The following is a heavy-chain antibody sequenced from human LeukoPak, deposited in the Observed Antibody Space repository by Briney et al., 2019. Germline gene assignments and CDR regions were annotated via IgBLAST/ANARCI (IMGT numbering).Heavy chain of an antibody. CDR3: ARGPSITMVRGGQWYYYMDV. CDR1: GYTFTSYY. Sequence: GASVKVSCKASGYTFTSYYMHWVRQTPGQGLEWMGWVNPNSGGTNYAQKFQGRVTMTTDTSTSTAYMELRSLRSDDTAVYYCARGPSITMVRGGQWYYYMDVWGKGTTVTISS. D-gene: IGHD3-10*01. V-gene: IGHV1-2*02. CDR2: VNPNSGGT. J-gene: IGHJ6*03.